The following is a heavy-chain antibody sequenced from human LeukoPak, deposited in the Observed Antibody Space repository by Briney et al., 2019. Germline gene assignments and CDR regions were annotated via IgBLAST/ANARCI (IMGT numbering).Heavy chain of an antibody. CDR1: GGSISGYY. D-gene: IGHD6-19*01. J-gene: IGHJ4*02. CDR3: ARGYTDGWLIGY. CDR2: IYYSGST. Sequence: SETLSLTCSVSGGSISGYYWSWIRQPPGQRLEWIGYIYYSGSTNYNPSLKSRVIIPRDTSKNQFSLNLSSVTAADTAVYYCARGYTDGWLIGYWGQGTLVTVSS. V-gene: IGHV4-59*08.